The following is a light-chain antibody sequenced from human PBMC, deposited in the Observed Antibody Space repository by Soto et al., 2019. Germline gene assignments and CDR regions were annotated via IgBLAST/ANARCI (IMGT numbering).Light chain of an antibody. J-gene: IGKJ1*01. CDR1: QGVSDD. Sequence: AIQMTQSPSSLSASVGDSVTITCRASQGVSDDVGWYLQKPGKAPKFLMFAASSLQSGVPSRFGGVGSGTDFNLTITSLPPEGFGISYCLQQYEFPWTFGHGNRVEI. CDR2: AAS. V-gene: IGKV1-6*01. CDR3: LQQYEFPWT.